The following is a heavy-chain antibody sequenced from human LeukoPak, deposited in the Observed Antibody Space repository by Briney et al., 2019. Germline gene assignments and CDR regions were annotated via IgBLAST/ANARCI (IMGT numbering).Heavy chain of an antibody. V-gene: IGHV4-4*02. D-gene: IGHD6-19*01. J-gene: IGHJ4*02. CDR2: VFHSGST. CDR1: GDSISTNEW. CDR3: ARDLAVAGTNYFDF. Sequence: PSETLSLTCSVSGDSISTNEWWSWVRQPPGKGLEWIGEVFHSGSTNYNPSLKSRVTISIDKSKNQFSLEATSVTAADTAIYYCARDLAVAGTNYFDFWGQGVLVTVSS.